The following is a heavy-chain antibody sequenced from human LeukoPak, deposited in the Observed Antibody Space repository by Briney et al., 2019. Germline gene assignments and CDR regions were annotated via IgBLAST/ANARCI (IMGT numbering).Heavy chain of an antibody. J-gene: IGHJ5*02. CDR2: MNPNSGNT. Sequence: ASVKVSCKASGYTFTSYDINWVRQATGQGLEWMGWMNPNSGNTGYAQKFQGRVTMTRNTSISTAYMELSSLRSEDTAVYYCARGSSMVRGVIFGSIYHNWFDPWGQGTLVTVSS. CDR1: GYTFTSYD. V-gene: IGHV1-8*01. D-gene: IGHD3-10*01. CDR3: ARGSSMVRGVIFGSIYHNWFDP.